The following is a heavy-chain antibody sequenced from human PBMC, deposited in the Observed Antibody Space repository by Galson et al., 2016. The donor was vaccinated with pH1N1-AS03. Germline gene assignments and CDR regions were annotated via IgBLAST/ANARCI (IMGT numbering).Heavy chain of an antibody. Sequence: SVKVSCKAFGYTFTGYYIHWVRQAPGQRLEWMGWINAGNGNTKYSQKFQGRVTITRDTSASTAYMELSSLRSEDTAVYYCARDRGSGYDLFDYYYGMDVWGQGTTVTVSS. CDR3: ARDRGSGYDLFDYYYGMDV. J-gene: IGHJ6*02. V-gene: IGHV1-3*01. CDR1: GYTFTGYY. CDR2: INAGNGNT. D-gene: IGHD5-12*01.